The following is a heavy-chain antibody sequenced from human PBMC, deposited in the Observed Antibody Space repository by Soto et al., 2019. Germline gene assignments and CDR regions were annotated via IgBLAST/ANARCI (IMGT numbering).Heavy chain of an antibody. V-gene: IGHV4-31*03. D-gene: IGHD2-2*02. CDR3: ARGAVLGYCSSTSCHKNGMDV. CDR1: GGSISSGGYY. Sequence: SETLSLTCTVSGGSISSGGYYWSWIRQHPGKGLEWIGYIYYSGSTYYNPSLKSRVTISVDTSKNQFSLKLSSVTAADTAVYYCARGAVLGYCSSTSCHKNGMDVWGQGTTVTVSS. CDR2: IYYSGST. J-gene: IGHJ6*02.